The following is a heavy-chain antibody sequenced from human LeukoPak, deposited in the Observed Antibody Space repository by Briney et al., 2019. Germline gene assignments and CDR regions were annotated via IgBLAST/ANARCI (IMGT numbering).Heavy chain of an antibody. CDR1: GFTFSSYA. CDR3: AIDLFPGGGYDFDY. CDR2: ISGSGGST. D-gene: IGHD5-12*01. Sequence: SGGSLRLSCAASGFTFSSYAMSWVRQAPGKGLEWVSAISGSGGSTYYADSVKGRFTISRDNSKNTLYLQMNSLRAEDTAVYYCAIDLFPGGGYDFDYWGQGTLVTVSS. V-gene: IGHV3-23*01. J-gene: IGHJ4*02.